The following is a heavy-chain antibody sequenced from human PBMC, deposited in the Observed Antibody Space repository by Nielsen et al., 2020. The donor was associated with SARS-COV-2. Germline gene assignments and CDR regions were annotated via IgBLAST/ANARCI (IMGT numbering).Heavy chain of an antibody. J-gene: IGHJ3*02. Sequence: GESLKISCEASGFTFRGSTIHWVRQASGRGLEWVGRIRRDANTYATEYAASMKGRFTISRDDSKNTAYLQMNSLKTEDTAVYYCARVNPIRDSWFDAFQIWGQGTMVTVSS. CDR1: GFTFRGST. D-gene: IGHD6-13*01. CDR2: IRRDANTYAT. CDR3: ARVNPIRDSWFDAFQI. V-gene: IGHV3-73*01.